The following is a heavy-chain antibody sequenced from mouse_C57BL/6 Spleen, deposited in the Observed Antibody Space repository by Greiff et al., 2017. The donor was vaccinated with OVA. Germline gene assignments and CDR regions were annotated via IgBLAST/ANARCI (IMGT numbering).Heavy chain of an antibody. Sequence: VQLVESEGGLVQPGSSMKLSCTASGFTFSDYYMAWVRQVPEKGLEWVANINYDGSSTYYLDSLKSRFIISRDNAKNILYLQMSSLKSEDTATYYCARGGSWYFDVWGTGTTVTVSS. CDR3: ARGGSWYFDV. CDR2: INYDGSST. D-gene: IGHD3-2*02. V-gene: IGHV5-16*01. CDR1: GFTFSDYY. J-gene: IGHJ1*03.